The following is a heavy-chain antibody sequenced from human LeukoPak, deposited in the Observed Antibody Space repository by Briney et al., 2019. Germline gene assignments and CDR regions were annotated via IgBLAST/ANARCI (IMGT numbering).Heavy chain of an antibody. J-gene: IGHJ4*02. CDR2: IYYSGST. D-gene: IGHD1-26*01. CDR3: ARGVYGSQDY. V-gene: IGHV4-59*01. Sequence: TETLSLTCTVSGGSISSYYWSWIRQPPGKGLEWIGYIYYSGSTNYNPSLKSRVTISVDTSKNQFSLKLSSVTAADTAVYYCARGVYGSQDYWGQGTLVTVSS. CDR1: GGSISSYY.